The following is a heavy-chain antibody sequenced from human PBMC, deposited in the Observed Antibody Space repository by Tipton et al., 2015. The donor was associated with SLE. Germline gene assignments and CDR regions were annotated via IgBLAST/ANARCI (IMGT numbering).Heavy chain of an antibody. J-gene: IGHJ4*02. V-gene: IGHV4-59*11. CDR2: IYYTGTT. CDR1: GGSISSHY. Sequence: TLSLTCTVYGGSISSHYWTWIRQPPGKGLEWIGHIYYTGTTNYSPSLKSRLTISVDTSKNQFSLKLTSVTAADTAVYYCARTDSGGDLFVFDSWGQGSLVTVSS. D-gene: IGHD2-21*01. CDR3: ARTDSGGDLFVFDS.